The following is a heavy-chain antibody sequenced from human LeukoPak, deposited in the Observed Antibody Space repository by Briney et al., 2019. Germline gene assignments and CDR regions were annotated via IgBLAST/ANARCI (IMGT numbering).Heavy chain of an antibody. CDR1: GGSISSGSYY. CDR3: ARVHGRQYSSGPVPGYFDY. CDR2: IYHSGST. D-gene: IGHD6-19*01. J-gene: IGHJ4*02. V-gene: IGHV4-39*07. Sequence: SQTLSLTCTVSGGSISSGSYYWGWIRQPPGKGLEWIGSIYHSGSTYYNPSLKSRVTISVDTSKNQFSLKLSSVTAADTAVYYCARVHGRQYSSGPVPGYFDYWGQGTLVTVSS.